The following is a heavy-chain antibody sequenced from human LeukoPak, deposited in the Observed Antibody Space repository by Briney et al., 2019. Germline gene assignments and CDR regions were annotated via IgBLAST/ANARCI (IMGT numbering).Heavy chain of an antibody. CDR1: GGSITSNNYY. CDR2: INYSGST. Sequence: PSETLSLTCTVSGGSITSNNYYCGWIRQPPGKGLEWIASINYSGSTYYNPSLKSRVTTSVDTSQNQFSLKLSSVTATDTAVYYCARHSFLTYSTSSDWFDTWGQGTLVTVSS. D-gene: IGHD6-6*01. V-gene: IGHV4-39*01. CDR3: ARHSFLTYSTSSDWFDT. J-gene: IGHJ5*02.